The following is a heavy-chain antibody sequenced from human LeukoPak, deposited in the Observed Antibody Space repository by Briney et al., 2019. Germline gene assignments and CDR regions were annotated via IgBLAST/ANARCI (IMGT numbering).Heavy chain of an antibody. CDR3: AKRVPYSSSSVYFDC. CDR2: ISDDGRST. J-gene: IGHJ4*02. Sequence: QSGGSLRLSCAASGFTFTTYVMSWVRQAPGKGLEWVSAISDDGRSTYYADSVKGRFTISRDNSKNTLYLQMNNLRAEDTAFYYCAKRVPYSSSSVYFDCWGQGTLVTVSS. CDR1: GFTFTTYV. D-gene: IGHD6-6*01. V-gene: IGHV3-23*01.